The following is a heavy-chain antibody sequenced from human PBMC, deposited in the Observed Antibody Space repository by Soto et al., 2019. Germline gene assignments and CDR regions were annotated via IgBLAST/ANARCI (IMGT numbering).Heavy chain of an antibody. D-gene: IGHD3-22*01. J-gene: IGHJ5*02. CDR1: GGIFSRFA. V-gene: IGHV1-69*19. CDR2: IIPIFGSA. Sequence: QVQLVQSGSEMKKPGSSVGVSCKASGGIFSRFAISWVRQAPGQGLEWMGGIIPIFGSANYAQKFQGRVTIIATEFTSSAYMELSSLRSHDTAVYYCASMELGYFDSTAYYYGASWGQGTLITVSS. CDR3: ASMELGYFDSTAYYYGAS.